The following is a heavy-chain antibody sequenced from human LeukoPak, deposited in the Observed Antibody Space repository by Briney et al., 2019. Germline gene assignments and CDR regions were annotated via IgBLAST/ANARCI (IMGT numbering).Heavy chain of an antibody. CDR3: ARDTIVSGYSTCYFDY. D-gene: IGHD3-22*01. Sequence: KFQGRVTITRDTSATTAYMELSSLRSEDTAVYYCARDTIVSGYSTCYFDYWGQGTLVTVSS. J-gene: IGHJ4*02. V-gene: IGHV1-3*01.